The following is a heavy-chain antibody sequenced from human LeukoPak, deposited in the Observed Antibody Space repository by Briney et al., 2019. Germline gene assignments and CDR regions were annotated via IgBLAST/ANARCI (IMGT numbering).Heavy chain of an antibody. J-gene: IGHJ3*01. CDR1: GFTFNNYW. Sequence: GGSLRLSCAASGFTFNNYWIHWVRQVPGKDLVWVSRIDGDASRTNYADSVKGRFTISRENVKNMVYLQMSSLTVEDTAVYYCARYCNGETCDGALDLWGQGTLVTVSS. CDR3: ARYCNGETCDGALDL. CDR2: IDGDASRT. V-gene: IGHV3-74*01. D-gene: IGHD2-15*01.